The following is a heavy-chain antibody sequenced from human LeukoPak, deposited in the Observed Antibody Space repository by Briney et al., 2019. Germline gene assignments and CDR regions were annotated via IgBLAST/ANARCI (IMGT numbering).Heavy chain of an antibody. CDR1: VYTLTELS. D-gene: IGHD1-26*01. V-gene: IGHV1-24*01. J-gene: IGHJ4*02. CDR3: RGSGSYSVHIDY. Sequence: VSVKVSCKVSVYTLTELSMHWVRQAPGKGLEWMGGFDPEDAETIYAQKFQGRVTMTEDTSTDTAYMELSSLRSEDTAVYYCRGSGSYSVHIDYWGQGTLVTVSS. CDR2: FDPEDAET.